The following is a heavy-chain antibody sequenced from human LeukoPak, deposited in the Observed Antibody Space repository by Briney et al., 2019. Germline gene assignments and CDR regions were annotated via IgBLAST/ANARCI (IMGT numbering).Heavy chain of an antibody. J-gene: IGHJ6*02. CDR1: GGSINSGGYY. CDR2: IYSSGST. V-gene: IGHV4-31*03. D-gene: IGHD2-2*01. Sequence: PSETLSLTCTVSGGSINSGGYYWSWIRQHSGKGLEWIGYIYSSGSTYCNPSLKSRVTISVDTSKNQFSLKLSSVTAADTAVYYCASADPEYCSSTSCYLYYYYGMDVWGQGTTVIVSS. CDR3: ASADPEYCSSTSCYLYYYYGMDV.